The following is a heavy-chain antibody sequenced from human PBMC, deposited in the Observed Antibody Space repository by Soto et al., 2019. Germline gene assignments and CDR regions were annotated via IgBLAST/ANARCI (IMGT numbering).Heavy chain of an antibody. CDR3: AFLAAAGKGDY. J-gene: IGHJ4*02. D-gene: IGHD6-13*01. Sequence: ASVKVSCKASGYTLTSYAMHWVRQAPGQRLEWMGWINAGNGNTKYSQKLQGRVTITRDTSASTAYMELSSLRSEDTAVYYCAFLAAAGKGDYWGQGTLVTVSS. CDR2: INAGNGNT. CDR1: GYTLTSYA. V-gene: IGHV1-3*01.